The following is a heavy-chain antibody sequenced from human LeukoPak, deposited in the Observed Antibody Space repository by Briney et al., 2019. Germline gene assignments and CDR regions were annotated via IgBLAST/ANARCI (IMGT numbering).Heavy chain of an antibody. CDR1: GGSMNSYY. D-gene: IGHD6-13*01. V-gene: IGHV4-59*01. J-gene: IGHJ4*02. CDR2: IYYSGST. Sequence: SETLSLTCSVSGGSMNSYYWSWIRQPPGKGLEWIGYIYYSGSTNYNPSLKSRVTISVDTSKNQFSLKLSSVTAADTAVYYCARATTGHSSWAPNLDYWGQGTLVTVSS. CDR3: ARATTGHSSWAPNLDY.